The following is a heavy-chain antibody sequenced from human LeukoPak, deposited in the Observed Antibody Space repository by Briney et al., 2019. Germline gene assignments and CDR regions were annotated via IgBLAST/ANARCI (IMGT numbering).Heavy chain of an antibody. D-gene: IGHD6-6*01. CDR1: GGSISGYY. V-gene: IGHV4-59*08. J-gene: IGHJ3*02. Sequence: PSETLSLTCTVSGGSISGYYWSWIRQPPGKGLEWIGYIYHSGSTNYNPSLKSRLTISIDTSENQFSLKLSSVTAADTAVYYCAREYSSSSGRRAFDIWGQGTMVTVSS. CDR2: IYHSGST. CDR3: AREYSSSSGRRAFDI.